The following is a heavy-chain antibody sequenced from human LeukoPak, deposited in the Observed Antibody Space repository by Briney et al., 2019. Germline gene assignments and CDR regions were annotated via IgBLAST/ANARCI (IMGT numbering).Heavy chain of an antibody. CDR1: GFTFSSYW. Sequence: PGGSLRLSCAASGFTFSSYWMHWVRQAPGKGLVWVSRINTDGSSTSYADSVKGRFTISRDNAKNTLYLQMNSLRAEDTAVYYCARSRDYGDYLDYWGQGTLVTVSS. V-gene: IGHV3-74*01. CDR3: ARSRDYGDYLDY. CDR2: INTDGSST. D-gene: IGHD4-17*01. J-gene: IGHJ4*02.